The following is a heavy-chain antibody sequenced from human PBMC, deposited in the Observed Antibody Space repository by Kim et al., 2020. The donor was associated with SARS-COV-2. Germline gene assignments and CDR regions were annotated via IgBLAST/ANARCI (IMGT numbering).Heavy chain of an antibody. D-gene: IGHD3-10*01. CDR3: AKGYQILYSTFDM. J-gene: IGHJ3*02. Sequence: ADPVKGRVPISRDNSKTTLYLQMNSLGAEDTALYYCAKGYQILYSTFDMWGQGTMVTVSS. V-gene: IGHV3-33*06.